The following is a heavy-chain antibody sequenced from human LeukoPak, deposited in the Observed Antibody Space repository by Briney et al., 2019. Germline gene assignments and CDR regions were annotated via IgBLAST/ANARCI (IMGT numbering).Heavy chain of an antibody. V-gene: IGHV3-48*03. J-gene: IGHJ4*02. D-gene: IGHD6-19*01. Sequence: PGGSLRLSCAASGLTFSSYEMNWVRQAPGKGLEWVSKISSSGSTIYYYADSVKGRFTISRDNSKNTVYLQMNSLRAEDTAVYYCAKDVGGSSGWYNDYWGQGTLVTVSS. CDR2: ISSSGSTI. CDR1: GLTFSSYE. CDR3: AKDVGGSSGWYNDY.